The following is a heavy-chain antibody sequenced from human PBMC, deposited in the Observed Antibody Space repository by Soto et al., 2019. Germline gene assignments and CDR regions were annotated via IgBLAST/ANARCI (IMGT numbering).Heavy chain of an antibody. D-gene: IGHD3-16*02. J-gene: IGHJ4*02. CDR2: MNPNSGNT. V-gene: IGHV1-8*01. CDR1: GYTFTSYD. CDR3: AREAKRYHDYIWWSYRLMGY. Sequence: QVQLVQSGAEVKKPGASVKVSCKASGYTFTSYDINWVRQATGQGLEWMGWMNPNSGNTGYAQKSQGRVTMTRNTSISTGYMELRSLSSEDTAVYYCAREAKRYHDYIWWSYRLMGYWGQGTLVTVSS.